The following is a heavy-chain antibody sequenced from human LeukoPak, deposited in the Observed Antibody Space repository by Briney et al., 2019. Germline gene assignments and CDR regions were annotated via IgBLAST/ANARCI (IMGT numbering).Heavy chain of an antibody. CDR3: AKVQSDIVGAVFFAFDV. CDR1: GFTFYPYS. D-gene: IGHD1-26*01. J-gene: IGHJ3*01. V-gene: IGHV3-21*04. CDR2: IVGSGSEM. Sequence: GGPLSLPCGPSGFTFYPYSMKGLRQAPAKGLEWVASIVGSGSEMFYADSLKGRFTISRDNSENSLYLQMNSLRVEDTAVYYCAKVQSDIVGAVFFAFDVWGQGTMVSVSS.